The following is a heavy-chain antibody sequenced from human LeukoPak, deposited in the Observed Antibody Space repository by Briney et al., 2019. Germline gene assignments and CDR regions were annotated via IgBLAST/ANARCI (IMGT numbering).Heavy chain of an antibody. CDR2: ISYDGSNK. D-gene: IGHD3-22*01. CDR3: AKDPSEGYYYDSSGYYDY. CDR1: GFTFSSYG. J-gene: IGHJ4*02. Sequence: GRSLRLSCAASGFTFSSYGMHWVRQAPGKGLEWVAVISYDGSNKYYADSVKGRFTISRDNSKNTLYLQMNSLRAEDTAGYYCAKDPSEGYYYDSSGYYDYWGQGTLVTVSS. V-gene: IGHV3-30*18.